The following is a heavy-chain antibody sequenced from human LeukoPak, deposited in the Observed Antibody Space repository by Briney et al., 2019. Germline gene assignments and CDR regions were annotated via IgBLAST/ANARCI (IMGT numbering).Heavy chain of an antibody. V-gene: IGHV1-2*02. J-gene: IGHJ6*03. Sequence: ASVKVSCKASGYTFTGYYMHWVRQAPGRGLEWMGWINPNSGGTNYAQKFQGRVTMTRDTSISTAYMELSRLRSDDTAVYYCARVVPYCSSTSCSRGGYYYYYYMDVWGKGTTVTVSS. CDR2: INPNSGGT. CDR3: ARVVPYCSSTSCSRGGYYYYYYMDV. CDR1: GYTFTGYY. D-gene: IGHD2-2*01.